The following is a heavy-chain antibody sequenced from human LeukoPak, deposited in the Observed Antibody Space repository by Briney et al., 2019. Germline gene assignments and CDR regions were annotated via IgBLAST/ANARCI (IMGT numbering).Heavy chain of an antibody. CDR1: GGTFSSYA. D-gene: IGHD2-2*01. CDR2: IIPIFGTA. V-gene: IGHV1-69*13. J-gene: IGHJ4*02. CDR3: ASQNPIVVVPAAKGYFFDY. Sequence: GASVKVSCKASGGTFSSYAISWVRQAPGQGLEWMGGIIPIFGTANYAQKFQGRVTITADESTSTAYMELSSLRSEETAVYYCASQNPIVVVPAAKGYFFDYWGQGTLVTVSS.